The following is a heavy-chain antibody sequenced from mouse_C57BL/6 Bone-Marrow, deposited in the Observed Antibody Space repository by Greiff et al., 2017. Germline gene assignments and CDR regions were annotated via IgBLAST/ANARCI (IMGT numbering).Heavy chain of an antibody. CDR2: IHPNSGST. V-gene: IGHV1-64*01. CDR1: GYTFTSYW. D-gene: IGHD3-2*02. J-gene: IGHJ3*01. Sequence: VQLQQPGAELVKPGASVKLSCKASGYTFTSYWMHWVKQRPGQGLEWIGMIHPNSGSTNYNEKFKSKATLTVDKSSSTAYMQLSSLTSEDSAVYYCARCRQLRLLFAYWGQGTLVTVSA. CDR3: ARCRQLRLLFAY.